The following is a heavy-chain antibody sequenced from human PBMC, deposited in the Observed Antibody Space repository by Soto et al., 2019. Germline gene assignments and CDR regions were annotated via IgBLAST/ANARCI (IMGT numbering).Heavy chain of an antibody. Sequence: SETLSLTCAVYGGSFSGYYWSWIRQPPGKGLEWIGEINHSGSTNYNPSLKSRVTISVDTSKNQFSLKLSSVTAADTAVYYCASSYGDFEYFQHWGQGTLVTVS. D-gene: IGHD4-17*01. CDR3: ASSYGDFEYFQH. CDR1: GGSFSGYY. V-gene: IGHV4-34*01. J-gene: IGHJ1*01. CDR2: INHSGST.